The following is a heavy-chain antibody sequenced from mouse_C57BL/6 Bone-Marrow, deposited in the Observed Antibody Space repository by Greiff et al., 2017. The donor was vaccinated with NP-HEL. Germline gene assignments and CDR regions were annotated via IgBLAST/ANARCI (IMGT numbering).Heavy chain of an antibody. V-gene: IGHV5-15*04. CDR2: ISNLAYSI. Sequence: EVKVEESGGGLVQPGGSLKLSCAASGFTFSDYGMAWVRQAPRKGPEWVAFISNLAYSIYYADTVTGRFTISRENAKNTLYLEMSSLRSEDTAMYYCARDSPWFAYWGQGTLVTVSA. CDR1: GFTFSDYG. CDR3: ARDSPWFAY. J-gene: IGHJ3*01. D-gene: IGHD6-1*01.